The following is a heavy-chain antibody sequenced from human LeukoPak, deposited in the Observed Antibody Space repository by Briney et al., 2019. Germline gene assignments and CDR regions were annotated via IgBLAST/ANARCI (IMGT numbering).Heavy chain of an antibody. D-gene: IGHD5-12*01. J-gene: IGHJ4*02. CDR1: GFTFDDYA. CDR2: ITWNSGSI. Sequence: GRSLRLSCAASGFTFDDYAMHWVRQAPGKGLEWVSGITWNSGSIGYADSVKGRFTISRDNAKNSLFLQMNSLRADDTALYYCAKIGGHSGYDFFDSWGQGTLVTVSS. CDR3: AKIGGHSGYDFFDS. V-gene: IGHV3-9*01.